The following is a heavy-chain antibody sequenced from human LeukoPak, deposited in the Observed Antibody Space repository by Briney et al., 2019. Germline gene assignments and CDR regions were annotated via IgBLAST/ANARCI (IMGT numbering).Heavy chain of an antibody. Sequence: PGGSLRLSCAASGFTFSNYAMNWVRQAPGKGLEWVSSISSSNSIYYADSVKGRFTISRDNAKNSLYLQMNTLRAEDTAVYYCAREESSSSGYYFDYWGQGTLVTVSS. CDR3: AREESSSSGYYFDY. CDR2: ISSSNSI. J-gene: IGHJ4*02. V-gene: IGHV3-69-1*01. CDR1: GFTFSNYA. D-gene: IGHD6-6*01.